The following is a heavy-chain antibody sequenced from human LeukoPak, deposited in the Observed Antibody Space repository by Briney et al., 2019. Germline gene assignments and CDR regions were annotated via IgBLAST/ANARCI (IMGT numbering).Heavy chain of an antibody. J-gene: IGHJ5*02. V-gene: IGHV4-59*12. CDR1: GGSISSYY. Sequence: SETLSLTCTVSGGSISSYYWSWIRQPPGKGLEWIGYIYYSGSTNYNPSLKSRVTISVDTSKNQFSLKLSSVTAADTAVYYCARDGFTYYDFWSGPLDPWGQGTLVTVSS. CDR2: IYYSGST. CDR3: ARDGFTYYDFWSGPLDP. D-gene: IGHD3-3*01.